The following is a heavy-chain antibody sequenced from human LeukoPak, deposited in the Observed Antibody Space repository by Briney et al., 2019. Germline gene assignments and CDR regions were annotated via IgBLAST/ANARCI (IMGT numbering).Heavy chain of an antibody. CDR3: ARGGSSWYSKNWFDP. CDR2: INTNTGNP. V-gene: IGHV7-4-1*02. J-gene: IGHJ5*02. Sequence: ASVKVSCKASGYTFTSYAMNWARQAPGQGLEWMGWINTNTGNPTYAQGFTGRFVFSLDTSVSTAYLQISSLKAEDTAVYYCARGGSSWYSKNWFDPWGQGTLVTVSS. CDR1: GYTFTSYA. D-gene: IGHD6-13*01.